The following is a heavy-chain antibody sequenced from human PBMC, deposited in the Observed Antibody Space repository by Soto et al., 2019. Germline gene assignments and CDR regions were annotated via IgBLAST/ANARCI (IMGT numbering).Heavy chain of an antibody. CDR1: GGSFSCYY. V-gene: IGHV4-34*01. D-gene: IGHD5-12*01. Sequence: SETLSLTCAVYGGSFSCYYWSWIRQPPGKGLEWIGEINHSGSTNYNSSLKSRVTISVDTSKNQFSLKLSSVTAADTAVYYCARGSRWLQLGMAFDYWGKGTLVTVSS. CDR2: INHSGST. CDR3: ARGSRWLQLGMAFDY. J-gene: IGHJ4*02.